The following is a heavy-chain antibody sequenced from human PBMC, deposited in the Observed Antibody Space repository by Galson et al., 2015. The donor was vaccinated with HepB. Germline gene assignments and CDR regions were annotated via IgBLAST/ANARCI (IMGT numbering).Heavy chain of an antibody. Sequence: SLRLSCAASAFTFSDYYMSWIRQAPGKGLEWVSYISGSGSSIYYADSVKGRFTISRDNSRNTLFLQMNSLRADDTAIYFCAKVFPEKTDGWYRQALYYFDSWGQGTRVTVSS. D-gene: IGHD6-19*01. CDR3: AKVFPEKTDGWYRQALYYFDS. CDR1: AFTFSDYY. J-gene: IGHJ4*02. CDR2: ISGSGSSI. V-gene: IGHV3-11*01.